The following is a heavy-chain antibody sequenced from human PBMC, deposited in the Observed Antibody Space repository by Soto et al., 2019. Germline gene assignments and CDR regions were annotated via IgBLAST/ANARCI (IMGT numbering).Heavy chain of an antibody. D-gene: IGHD3-22*01. CDR2: ISLDGRNK. Sequence: PGGSLRLSCAASGFTFSTNGMHWVRQAPGKGLEWVAVISLDGRNKYYADSVKGRFTISRDISKNTLYLQMDSLRPEDTAVYYCAREGRYSDSSGYYYPLDYWGQGALVTVSS. V-gene: IGHV3-30*03. CDR3: AREGRYSDSSGYYYPLDY. CDR1: GFTFSTNG. J-gene: IGHJ4*02.